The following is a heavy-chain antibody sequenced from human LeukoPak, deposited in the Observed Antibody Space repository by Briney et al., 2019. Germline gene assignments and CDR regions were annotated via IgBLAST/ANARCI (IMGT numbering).Heavy chain of an antibody. CDR3: ARTGYYDSSGSNDAFDI. J-gene: IGHJ3*02. V-gene: IGHV5-51*01. CDR2: NYPGDSDT. Sequence: GESLKISCKGSGYSFTSYWIGWVRPMPGKGLEWMGINYPGDSDTRYRTSLQGQVTISADKSISTAYLQWSSLKASDTAMYYCARTGYYDSSGSNDAFDIWGQGTMVTVSS. D-gene: IGHD3-22*01. CDR1: GYSFTSYW.